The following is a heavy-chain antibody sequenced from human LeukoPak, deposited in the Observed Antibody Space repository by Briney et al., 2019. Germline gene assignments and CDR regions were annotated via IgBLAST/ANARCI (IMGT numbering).Heavy chain of an antibody. D-gene: IGHD6-19*01. CDR2: INPNSGGT. V-gene: IGHV1-2*04. J-gene: IGHJ4*02. CDR3: ARESPSSGWYGYDY. Sequence: ASVKVSCKASGYTFTGYYMHWVRQAPGQGLEWMGWINPNSGGTNYAQKFQGWVTMTRDTSISTAYMELSGLRSDDTAVYYCARESPSSGWYGYDYWGQGTLVTVSS. CDR1: GYTFTGYY.